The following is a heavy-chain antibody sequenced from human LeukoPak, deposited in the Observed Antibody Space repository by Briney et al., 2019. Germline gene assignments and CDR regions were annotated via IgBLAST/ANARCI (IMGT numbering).Heavy chain of an antibody. J-gene: IGHJ4*02. V-gene: IGHV3-23*01. D-gene: IGHD2-2*02. CDR1: GFTFSSYA. CDR2: ISGSGGST. CDR3: AKDQVPYCSSTSCYTSYFDY. Sequence: GGSLRLSCAASGFTFSSYAMSWVRQAPGKGLEWVSAISGSGGSTYYADSVKGRFTISRDNSKNTLYLQMNSLGAEDTAVYYCAKDQVPYCSSTSCYTSYFDYWGQGTLVTVSS.